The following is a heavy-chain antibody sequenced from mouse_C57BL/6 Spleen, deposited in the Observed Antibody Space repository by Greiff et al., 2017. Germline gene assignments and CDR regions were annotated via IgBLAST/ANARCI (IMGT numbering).Heavy chain of an antibody. CDR3: TRDLYGSSSLFDY. Sequence: EVKLMESGEGLVKPGGSLKLSCAASGFTFSSYAMSWVRQTPEKRLEWVAYISSGGDYIYYADTVKGRFTISRDNARNTLYLQMSSLKSEDTAMYYCTRDLYGSSSLFDYWSQGTTLTVSS. V-gene: IGHV5-9-1*02. D-gene: IGHD1-1*01. CDR2: ISSGGDYI. CDR1: GFTFSSYA. J-gene: IGHJ2*01.